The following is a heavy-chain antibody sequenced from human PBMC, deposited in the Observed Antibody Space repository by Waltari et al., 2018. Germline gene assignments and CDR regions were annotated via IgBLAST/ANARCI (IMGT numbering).Heavy chain of an antibody. J-gene: IGHJ6*02. Sequence: QVQLQESGPGLVKPSETLSLTCTVSGGPLSSYYWSWIRQPAGKGLEWSGRIHTSGSTNNNPSLRSRVTMSVDTPKNQFSLKLSSVTAADTAVYYCARGGYYYYYGMDVWGQGTTVTVSS. V-gene: IGHV4-4*07. CDR1: GGPLSSYY. CDR3: ARGGYYYYYGMDV. CDR2: IHTSGST.